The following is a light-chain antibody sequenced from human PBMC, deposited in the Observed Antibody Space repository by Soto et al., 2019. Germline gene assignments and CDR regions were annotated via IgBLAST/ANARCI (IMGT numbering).Light chain of an antibody. Sequence: QSVLTQPRSLSFSPGQSVTISCTGTTSDVGGYNYVSWYQHHPGKAPKFMMYEVNKRPSGVPDRFSGSKSGNTASLTISGLQADDEADYYCCSYAGSYTYVFGTGTKVTV. J-gene: IGLJ1*01. CDR3: CSYAGSYTYV. CDR1: TSDVGGYNY. CDR2: EVN. V-gene: IGLV2-11*01.